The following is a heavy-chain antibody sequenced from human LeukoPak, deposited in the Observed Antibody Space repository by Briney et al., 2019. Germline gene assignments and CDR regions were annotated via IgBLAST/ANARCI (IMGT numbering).Heavy chain of an antibody. D-gene: IGHD1-26*01. Sequence: QPGGSLRLSCAASGFTFSSYAMSWVRQAPGTGLEWVSVIYSDGSTDYADSVKGRFTISRDNSKNTLYLQMNSLRAEDTAIYYCARDLNNGSYHWFDPWGQGTLVTVSS. CDR1: GFTFSSYA. V-gene: IGHV3-66*01. CDR3: ARDLNNGSYHWFDP. J-gene: IGHJ5*02. CDR2: IYSDGST.